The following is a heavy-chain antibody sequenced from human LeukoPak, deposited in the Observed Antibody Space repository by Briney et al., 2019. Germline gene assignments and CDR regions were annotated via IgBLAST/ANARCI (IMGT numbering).Heavy chain of an antibody. CDR2: INHSGNT. CDR3: ATRRGRYGMDV. CDR1: GGSFIGYY. V-gene: IGHV4-34*01. Sequence: SETLSLTCAVSGGSFIGYYRSWIRQPPGRGLEWIGEINHSGNTNYNPSLKSRVTISVDTSRNQFSLKLSSVTAADTAVYYCATRRGRYGMDVWGKGTTVTVSS. J-gene: IGHJ6*04.